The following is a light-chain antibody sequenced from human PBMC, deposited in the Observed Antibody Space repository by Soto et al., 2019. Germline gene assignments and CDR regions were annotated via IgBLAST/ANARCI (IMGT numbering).Light chain of an antibody. J-gene: IGKJ1*01. CDR1: QGIRTE. Sequence: AIQMTQSPSSLSASVGDRVTITCRASQGIRTELGWYQQKPGKAPKLLIYGASTLQSGVPLRFSGSGSGTDFTLTISSLQPEDFATYYCLQDYNYPRTFGQGTKVEIK. CDR2: GAS. CDR3: LQDYNYPRT. V-gene: IGKV1-6*01.